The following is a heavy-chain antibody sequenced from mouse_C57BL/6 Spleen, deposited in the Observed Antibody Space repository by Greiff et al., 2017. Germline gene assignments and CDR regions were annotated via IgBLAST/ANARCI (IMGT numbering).Heavy chain of an antibody. CDR3: ATGDCGRGDYAMDY. CDR2: IWRGGST. CDR1: GFSLTSYG. Sequence: VKLVESGPGLVQPSQSLSISCTVSGFSLTSYGVHWVRQSPGKGLEWLGVIWRGGSTDYNAAFMSRLCITKDNTKRQVFFKMNSLQADDTAIFYCATGDCGRGDYAMDYWGQGTSLTVSS. V-gene: IGHV2-5*01. D-gene: IGHD1-1*01. J-gene: IGHJ4*01.